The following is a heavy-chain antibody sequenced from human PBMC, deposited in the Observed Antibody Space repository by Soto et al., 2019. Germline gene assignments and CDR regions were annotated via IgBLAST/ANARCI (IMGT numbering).Heavy chain of an antibody. CDR2: ISAYNGNT. CDR1: GYTFTNND. Sequence: ASVKVSCKASGYTFTNNDVTWVLQAPGQGREWMGWISAYNGNTNYAQKLQGRVTMTTDTSTSTAYMELRSLRSDDTAVYYCANCSGGSCYSGNYYYGMDVWGQGTTVTVSS. CDR3: ANCSGGSCYSGNYYYGMDV. D-gene: IGHD2-15*01. V-gene: IGHV1-18*01. J-gene: IGHJ6*02.